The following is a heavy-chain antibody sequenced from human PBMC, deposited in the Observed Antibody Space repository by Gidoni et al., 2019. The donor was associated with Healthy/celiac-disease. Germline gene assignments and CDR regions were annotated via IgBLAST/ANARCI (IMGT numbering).Heavy chain of an antibody. CDR3: ARVGYCSGGSCYYFDY. Sequence: QVQLQQWGAGLLKPSETLSLTCAVYGGSFRGYYWSWIRQPPGKGLEWIGEINHSGSTNYNPSLKSRVTISVDTSKNQFSLKLSSVTAADTAVYYCARVGYCSGGSCYYFDYWGQGTLVTVSS. V-gene: IGHV4-34*01. CDR2: INHSGST. J-gene: IGHJ4*02. D-gene: IGHD2-15*01. CDR1: GGSFRGYY.